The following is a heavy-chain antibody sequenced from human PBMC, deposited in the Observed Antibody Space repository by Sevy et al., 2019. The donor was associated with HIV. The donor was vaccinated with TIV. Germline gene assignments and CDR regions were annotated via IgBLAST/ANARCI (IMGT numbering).Heavy chain of an antibody. CDR1: GFTFSSYS. D-gene: IGHD5-12*01. J-gene: IGHJ6*02. CDR2: ISSSSSTI. V-gene: IGHV3-48*02. Sequence: GGSLRLSCAASGFTFSSYSMNWIRQAPGKGLEWVSYISSSSSTIYYADSVKGRFTISRDNAKNSLYLQMNSLRDEDTAVYYCARDGSGRWLQLSYGMDVWGQRTTVTVSS. CDR3: ARDGSGRWLQLSYGMDV.